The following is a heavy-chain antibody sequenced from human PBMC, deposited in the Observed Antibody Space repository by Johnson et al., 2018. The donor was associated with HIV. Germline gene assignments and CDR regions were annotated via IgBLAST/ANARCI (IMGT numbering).Heavy chain of an antibody. V-gene: IGHV3-9*01. CDR2: ISWNSGSI. D-gene: IGHD3-10*01. CDR3: AKDRNYGSGSYPDAFDI. CDR1: GFTFDDYA. J-gene: IGHJ3*02. Sequence: VQLVESGGGLVQPGRSLRLSCAASGFTFDDYAMHWVRQAPGKGLEWVSGISWNSGSIGYADSVTGRFTISRDNAKNSLYLQMNSLRAEDTALYYCAKDRNYGSGSYPDAFDIWGQGTMVTVSS.